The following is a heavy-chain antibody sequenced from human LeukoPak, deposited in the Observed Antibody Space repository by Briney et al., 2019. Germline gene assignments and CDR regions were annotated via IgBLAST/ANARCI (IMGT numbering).Heavy chain of an antibody. J-gene: IGHJ4*02. CDR1: GFTFSSYA. CDR2: ISGSGGST. D-gene: IGHD1-26*01. CDR3: AKGIESSGSYYTCFDY. Sequence: AGGSLRLSCAASGFTFSSYAMSCVRQAPGKGLEWVSGISGSGGSTYYADSVEGRFTISRDKSKNTLHLQMNSLRAEDTAVYYCAKGIESSGSYYTCFDYWGQGTLVTVSS. V-gene: IGHV3-23*01.